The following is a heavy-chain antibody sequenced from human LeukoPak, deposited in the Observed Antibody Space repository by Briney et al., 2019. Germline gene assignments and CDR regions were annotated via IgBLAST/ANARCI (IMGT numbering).Heavy chain of an antibody. Sequence: SETLSLTCAVYGGSFSGYYWSWIRQPPGKGLEWIGEINHSGSTNYNPSLKSRVTISVDTSKNQFSLKLSSVTAADTAVYYCARDGALRFGEFRRRWWFDPWGQGTLATVSS. CDR1: GGSFSGYY. CDR2: INHSGST. V-gene: IGHV4-34*01. CDR3: ARDGALRFGEFRRRWWFDP. D-gene: IGHD3-10*01. J-gene: IGHJ5*02.